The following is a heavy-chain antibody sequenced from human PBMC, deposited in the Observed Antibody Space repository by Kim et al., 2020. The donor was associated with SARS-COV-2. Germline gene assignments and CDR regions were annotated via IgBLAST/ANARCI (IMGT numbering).Heavy chain of an antibody. V-gene: IGHV3-23*01. D-gene: IGHD3-10*01. J-gene: IGHJ6*03. Sequence: SVKGRFTISRDNAKNTLYLQMNSLRAEDTAVYYCAKTYGAGRPEGYYMDVWGKGTTVTVSS. CDR3: AKTYGAGRPEGYYMDV.